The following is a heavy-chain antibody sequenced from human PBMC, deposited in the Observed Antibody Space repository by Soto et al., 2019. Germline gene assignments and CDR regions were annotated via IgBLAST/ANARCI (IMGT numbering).Heavy chain of an antibody. CDR1: GFTFSSYA. V-gene: IGHV3-23*01. CDR3: AKLPQYDILTGYLNYFDY. Sequence: GGSLRLSCAASGFTFSSYAMCWVRQAPGKGLEWVSAFRGDGTGAHYADSVEGRFTISRDNSKNTLYLHMNSLRAEDTAVYYCAKLPQYDILTGYLNYFDYRGQGTLVTVSS. J-gene: IGHJ4*02. D-gene: IGHD3-9*01. CDR2: FRGDGTGA.